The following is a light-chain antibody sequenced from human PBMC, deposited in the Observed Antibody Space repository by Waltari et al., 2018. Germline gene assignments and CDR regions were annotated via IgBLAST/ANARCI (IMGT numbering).Light chain of an antibody. Sequence: EIVLTQSPATLSLSPGDRATLSCRASQRVGTAYLAWYQQKPGQPPRPLIYATSKRAAGVPDKFSGSGSGTDFVLTISQVEPDDFATYICQHYSATLPWTFGQGTRLEIK. CDR3: QHYSATLPWT. CDR1: QRVGTAY. CDR2: ATS. J-gene: IGKJ1*01. V-gene: IGKV3-20*01.